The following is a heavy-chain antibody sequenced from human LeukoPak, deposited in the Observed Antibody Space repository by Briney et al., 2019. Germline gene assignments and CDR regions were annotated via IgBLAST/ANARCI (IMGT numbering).Heavy chain of an antibody. CDR1: GFTFSSYG. V-gene: IGHV3-30*02. CDR2: MRYDGSNK. CDR3: ALLGVYDYVWGSYRNDAFDI. D-gene: IGHD3-16*02. J-gene: IGHJ3*02. Sequence: GGSLRLSCAASGFTFSSYGMHWVRQAPGKGLEWVAFMRYDGSNKYYADSVKGRFTISRDNSKNTLYLQMNSLRAEDTAVYYCALLGVYDYVWGSYRNDAFDIWGQGTMVTVSS.